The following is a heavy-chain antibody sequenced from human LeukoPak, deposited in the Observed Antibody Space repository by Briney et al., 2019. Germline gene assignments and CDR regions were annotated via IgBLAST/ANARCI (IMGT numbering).Heavy chain of an antibody. CDR2: IYHSGSA. CDR3: ARNPRWLTPDCTSTSCYENYFDP. V-gene: IGHV4-38-2*01. D-gene: IGHD2-2*01. Sequence: SETLSLTCAVSGYSISSGYQWAWIRQSPGKGLEWIGSIYHSGSAHYNPSLKSRVTVLVETSKNQFSLKLYSVTAADTAVYYCARNPRWLTPDCTSTSCYENYFDPWGQGTLVTVSS. CDR1: GYSISSGYQ. J-gene: IGHJ5*02.